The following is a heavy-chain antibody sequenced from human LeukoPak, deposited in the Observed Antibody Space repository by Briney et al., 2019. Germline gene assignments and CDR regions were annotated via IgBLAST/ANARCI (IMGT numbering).Heavy chain of an antibody. J-gene: IGHJ4*02. CDR1: GFTFSSYA. D-gene: IGHD6-25*01. CDR2: ISGGGGST. CDR3: AKGRWTGSQRLFDY. Sequence: GGSLRLSCAASGFTFSSYAMSCVRQAPGKGLEWVSDISGGGGSTYYAYSVKGRLTISRDNSKSTLYLQMHSLRAEDTAVYYCAKGRWTGSQRLFDYWGQGTLVTVSS. V-gene: IGHV3-23*01.